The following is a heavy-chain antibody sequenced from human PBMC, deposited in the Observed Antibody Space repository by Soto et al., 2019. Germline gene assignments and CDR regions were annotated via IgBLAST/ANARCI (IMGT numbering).Heavy chain of an antibody. CDR1: GGSITTGGYY. CDR2: RYYSEST. J-gene: IGHJ4*02. CDR3: ARTKCSGGSCYSWSLDY. Sequence: SETMSLTCTVSGGSITTGGYYWSWIRQLPGKGLEWIGHRYYSESTYYNPSLKSRVSISLDTSKNQFSLKLSFVTAADTAMYYCARTKCSGGSCYSWSLDYWGQGTPVTVSS. V-gene: IGHV4-31*03. D-gene: IGHD2-15*01.